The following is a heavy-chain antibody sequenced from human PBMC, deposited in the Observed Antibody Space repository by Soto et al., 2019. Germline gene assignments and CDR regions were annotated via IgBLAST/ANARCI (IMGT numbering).Heavy chain of an antibody. CDR2: IYYSGST. V-gene: IGHV4-31*03. Sequence: QVQLQESGPGLVKPSQTLSLTCTVSGGSISSGGYYWSWIRQHPGKGLEWIGYIYYSGSTYYNPSLKRRVTISVDTSKNQFSLKLSSVTAADTAVYYCARVRALGYCSSTSCLNWFDPWGQGTLVTVSS. J-gene: IGHJ5*02. CDR1: GGSISSGGYY. CDR3: ARVRALGYCSSTSCLNWFDP. D-gene: IGHD2-2*01.